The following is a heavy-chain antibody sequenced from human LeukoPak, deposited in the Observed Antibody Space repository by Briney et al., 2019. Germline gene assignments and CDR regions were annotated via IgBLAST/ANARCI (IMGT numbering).Heavy chain of an antibody. J-gene: IGHJ4*02. Sequence: ASVKVSCKASGYAFTSYYMHWVRQDPGQGLEWMGIINPSGGSTSYAQKFQGRVTMTRDMSTSTVYMELSSLRSEDTAGYYCARGGGTNYYDSSGYFDWGQGTLVTVSS. D-gene: IGHD3-22*01. CDR2: INPSGGST. V-gene: IGHV1-46*01. CDR3: ARGGGTNYYDSSGYFD. CDR1: GYAFTSYY.